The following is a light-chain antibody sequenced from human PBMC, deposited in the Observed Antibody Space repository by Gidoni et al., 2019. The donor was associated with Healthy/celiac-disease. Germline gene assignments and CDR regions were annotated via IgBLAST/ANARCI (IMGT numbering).Light chain of an antibody. CDR1: QSVSST. J-gene: IGKJ1*01. Sequence: ELVMTQSPATLSVSPGERATLSCRASQSVSSTLAWYQQKPCQAPRLLIYGASTRSTVIPARFSGSGSGTEFTLTISSLQSEDFAVYYCQQYNNWPPWTFGQGTKVEIK. V-gene: IGKV3-15*01. CDR2: GAS. CDR3: QQYNNWPPWT.